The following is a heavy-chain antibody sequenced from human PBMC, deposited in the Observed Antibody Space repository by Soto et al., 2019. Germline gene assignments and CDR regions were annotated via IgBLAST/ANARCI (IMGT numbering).Heavy chain of an antibody. J-gene: IGHJ4*02. CDR3: ARGSYYYDRSGYYPY. CDR2: IYHSGST. V-gene: IGHV4-30-2*01. CDR1: GGSISSGGYS. Sequence: SETLSLTCAVSGGSISSGGYSWSWIRQPPGKGLEWIGYIYHSGSTYYNPSLKSRVTISVDRSKNQFSLKLSSVTAADTAVYYCARGSYYYDRSGYYPYRAQGTLVTVSS. D-gene: IGHD3-22*01.